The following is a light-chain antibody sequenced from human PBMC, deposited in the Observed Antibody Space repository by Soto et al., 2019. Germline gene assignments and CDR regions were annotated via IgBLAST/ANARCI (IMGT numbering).Light chain of an antibody. Sequence: DIQLTQSPSSLSASVGDRVALACRASQSINTNLNWYQQKPGSPPKLLIHTASTWQSCVPSMFSGSGSGTDFTLTITTLQPEDFATYYCQQSYTTPLTFGPGTRLEIK. CDR2: TAS. V-gene: IGKV1-39*01. J-gene: IGKJ5*01. CDR1: QSINTN. CDR3: QQSYTTPLT.